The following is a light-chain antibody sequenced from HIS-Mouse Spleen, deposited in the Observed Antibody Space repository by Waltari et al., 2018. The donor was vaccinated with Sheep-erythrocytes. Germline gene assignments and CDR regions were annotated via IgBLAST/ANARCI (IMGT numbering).Light chain of an antibody. CDR1: QGISSR. J-gene: IGKJ5*01. Sequence: DIQMTQSPSSVSASVGDRVTITCRASQGISSRLAWYLQKPGKAPKRLIYGASSLQSGVPSRFSGSGSGTDFTLTISSLQPEDFATYYCQQANSFPITFGQGTRLEIK. V-gene: IGKV1-12*01. CDR3: QQANSFPIT. CDR2: GAS.